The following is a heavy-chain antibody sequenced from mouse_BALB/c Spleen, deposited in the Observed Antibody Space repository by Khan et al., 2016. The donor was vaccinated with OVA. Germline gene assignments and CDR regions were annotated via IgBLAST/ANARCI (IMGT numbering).Heavy chain of an antibody. Sequence: LVESGPGLVKPSQSLSLTCTVTGYSITSGYAWNWIRQFPGNKLEWMGYISYSGVTSYTPSLKSRISITRDTSKNQFFLQLNSVTTEDTATYYCARGNYYEYYFDYWGQGTTLTVSS. D-gene: IGHD1-1*01. CDR2: ISYSGVT. CDR1: GYSITSGYA. J-gene: IGHJ2*01. V-gene: IGHV3-2*02. CDR3: ARGNYYEYYFDY.